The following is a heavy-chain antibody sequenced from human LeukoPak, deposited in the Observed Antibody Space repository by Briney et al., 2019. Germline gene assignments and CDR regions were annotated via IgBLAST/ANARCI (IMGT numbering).Heavy chain of an antibody. V-gene: IGHV5-51*01. CDR2: IYPGDSDT. J-gene: IGHJ4*02. CDR1: GYSFTNYW. D-gene: IGHD3-3*01. CDR3: ARRYDNYDFWSR. Sequence: GESLKISCKGSGYSFTNYWIGWVRQMPGKGLEWMGIIYPGDSDTRYSPSLQGQVTISADKSINTAYLQWSSLKASDTAMYYCARRYDNYDFWSRWGQGTLVTVSS.